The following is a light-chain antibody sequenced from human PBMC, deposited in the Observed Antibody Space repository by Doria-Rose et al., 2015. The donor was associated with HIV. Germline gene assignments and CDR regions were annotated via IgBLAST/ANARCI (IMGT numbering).Light chain of an antibody. V-gene: IGKV3-20*01. CDR1: QSFSSTY. J-gene: IGKJ1*01. Sequence: TQSPGTLSLSPGERATLSCRASQSFSSTYLAWYQQKPGQAPSLLIYYGSTRATGIPDRFSASGSWTDFTLTINRLEPEDFALYYCHQYGTSWTFGQGTKVEI. CDR3: HQYGTSWT. CDR2: YGS.